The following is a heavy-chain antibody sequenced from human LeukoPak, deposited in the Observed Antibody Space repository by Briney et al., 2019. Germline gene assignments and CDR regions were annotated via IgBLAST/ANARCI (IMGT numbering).Heavy chain of an antibody. V-gene: IGHV3-30*04. J-gene: IGHJ6*02. CDR2: ISYDGSNK. Sequence: GGSLRLSCAASGFTFSSYAMHWVRQAPGKGLEWVAVISYDGSNKYCADSVKGRFTISRDNSKNTLYLQMNSLRAEDTAVYYCATYYYGMDVWGQGTTVTVSS. CDR1: GFTFSSYA. CDR3: ATYYYGMDV.